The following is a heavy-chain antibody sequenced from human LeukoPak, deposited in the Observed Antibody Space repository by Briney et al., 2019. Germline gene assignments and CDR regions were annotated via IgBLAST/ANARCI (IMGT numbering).Heavy chain of an antibody. V-gene: IGHV1-69-2*01. CDR3: ATLPLYCSSTSCYIRDY. D-gene: IGHD2-2*02. CDR2: VDPEDGET. J-gene: IGHJ4*02. CDR1: GYTFTDYY. Sequence: ASVKVSCKVSGYTFTDYYMHWVQQAPGKGLEWMGLVDPEDGETIYAEKFQGRVTITADTSTDTAYMELSSPRSEDTAVYYCATLPLYCSSTSCYIRDYWGQGTLVTVSS.